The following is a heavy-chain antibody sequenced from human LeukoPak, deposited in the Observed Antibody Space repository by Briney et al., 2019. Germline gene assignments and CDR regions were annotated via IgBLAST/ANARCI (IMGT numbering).Heavy chain of an antibody. D-gene: IGHD3-22*01. Sequence: SQTLSLTCTVSGGSISSGGYYWSWIRQPPGKGLEWIGYIYHSGSTYYNPSLKSRVTISVDRSKNQFSLKLSSVTAADTAVYYCARHSYYYDSSGYNVWGQGTLVTVSS. CDR3: ARHSYYYDSSGYNV. V-gene: IGHV4-30-2*01. CDR2: IYHSGST. CDR1: GGSISSGGYY. J-gene: IGHJ4*02.